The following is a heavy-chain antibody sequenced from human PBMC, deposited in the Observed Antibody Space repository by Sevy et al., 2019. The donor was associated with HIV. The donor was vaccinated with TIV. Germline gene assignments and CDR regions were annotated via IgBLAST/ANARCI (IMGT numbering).Heavy chain of an antibody. J-gene: IGHJ4*02. CDR1: GGSISSSSYY. CDR2: IYYSGST. Sequence: SETLSLTCTVSGGSISSSSYYWGWIRQPPGKGLEWIGSIYYSGSTYYNPSLNSRVTISVDTSKNQFSLKLSSVTAADTAVYYCARPSGYDSTGFYYWGQGTLVTVSS. V-gene: IGHV4-39*01. D-gene: IGHD3-22*01. CDR3: ARPSGYDSTGFYY.